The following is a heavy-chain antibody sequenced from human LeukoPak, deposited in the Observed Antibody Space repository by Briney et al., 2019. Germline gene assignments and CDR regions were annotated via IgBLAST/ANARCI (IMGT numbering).Heavy chain of an antibody. V-gene: IGHV3-21*01. CDR1: GFTFGTYT. J-gene: IGHJ4*02. CDR3: ARAPGIAVAYYFDY. Sequence: PGGSLRLSCAASGFTFGTYTMNWVRQAPGKGLEWVSSVSSSSSYIYYADSVKGRFTISRDNAKNSLYLQMNSLRAEDTAVYYCARAPGIAVAYYFDYWGQGTLVTVSS. D-gene: IGHD6-19*01. CDR2: VSSSSSYI.